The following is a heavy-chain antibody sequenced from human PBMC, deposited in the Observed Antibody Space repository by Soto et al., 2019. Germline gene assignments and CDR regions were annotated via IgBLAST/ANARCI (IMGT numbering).Heavy chain of an antibody. CDR1: GCSISSYY. J-gene: IGHJ4*02. CDR2: IYYSGST. V-gene: IGHV4-59*01. Sequence: SXETLSLTCTVAGCSISSYYWSWIRQPPGRGLEWIGYIYYSGSTNYNPSLKSRVTISVDTSKNQFSLKLSSVTAADTAVYYCARTSRSYDYVWGSYRYTGEVDYWGQGTLVTVSS. D-gene: IGHD3-16*02. CDR3: ARTSRSYDYVWGSYRYTGEVDY.